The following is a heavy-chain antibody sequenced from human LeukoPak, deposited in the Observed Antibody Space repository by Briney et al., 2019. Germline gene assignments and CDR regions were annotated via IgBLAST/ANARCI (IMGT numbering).Heavy chain of an antibody. D-gene: IGHD6-19*01. CDR3: AKVEKVAGRYYFDY. Sequence: AGGSLRLSCAASGFTFSSYAMSWVRQAPGKGLEWVSAISGSGGSTYYADSVKGPFTISRDNSKNTLYLQMNSLRAEDTAVYYCAKVEKVAGRYYFDYWGQGTLVTVSS. V-gene: IGHV3-23*01. CDR1: GFTFSSYA. J-gene: IGHJ4*02. CDR2: ISGSGGST.